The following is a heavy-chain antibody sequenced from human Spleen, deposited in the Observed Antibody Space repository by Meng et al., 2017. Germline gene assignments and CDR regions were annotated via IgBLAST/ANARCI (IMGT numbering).Heavy chain of an antibody. Sequence: GESLKISCTASGFTFATYAMTWVRQAPGKGLEWVSAISGSGRSTYYADSVKGRFTISRDNSKNTLYLQMNSLRAEDTAVYYCARDERDGYNYRFAYWGQGTLVTVSS. CDR3: ARDERDGYNYRFAY. V-gene: IGHV3-23*01. CDR2: ISGSGRST. D-gene: IGHD5-24*01. CDR1: GFTFATYA. J-gene: IGHJ4*02.